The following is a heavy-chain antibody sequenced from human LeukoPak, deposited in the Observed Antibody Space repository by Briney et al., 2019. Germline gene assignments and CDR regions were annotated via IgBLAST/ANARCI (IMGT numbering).Heavy chain of an antibody. Sequence: SSETLSLTCTVSGGSISSYYWSWIRQPAGKGLEWIGRIYTSGSTNYNPSLKSRVTMSVDTSKNQFSLKLSSVTAADTAVYYCARWRGGYNWNYFDYWGQGTLVTVSS. CDR2: IYTSGST. V-gene: IGHV4-4*07. J-gene: IGHJ4*02. CDR1: GGSISSYY. CDR3: ARWRGGYNWNYFDY. D-gene: IGHD1-20*01.